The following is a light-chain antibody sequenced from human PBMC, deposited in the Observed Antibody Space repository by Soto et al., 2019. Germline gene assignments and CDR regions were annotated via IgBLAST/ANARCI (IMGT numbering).Light chain of an antibody. CDR1: QTIYTN. J-gene: IGKJ5*01. CDR2: GAS. CDR3: QQYGSTPLT. V-gene: IGKV3-20*01. Sequence: EILMTQSPLTLSLTPGERATLSCRASQTIYTNLAWYQQKVGQAPRLLIFGASTRATGIPDRFSGSGSGTDFTLTINRLEPEDFGVYYCQQYGSTPLTFGQGTRLEIK.